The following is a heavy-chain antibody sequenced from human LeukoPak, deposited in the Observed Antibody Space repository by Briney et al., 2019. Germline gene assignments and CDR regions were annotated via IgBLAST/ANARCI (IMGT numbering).Heavy chain of an antibody. CDR3: ARVRSGSYYGLDY. J-gene: IGHJ4*02. D-gene: IGHD1-26*01. V-gene: IGHV3-64*01. CDR2: ISSNGGST. CDR1: GFTFSSHT. Sequence: GGSLRLSCAASGFTFSSHTMHWVRQAPGKGLEYVSAISSNGGSTYYANSVKGRFTISRDNSKNTLYLQMGSLRTEDMAVYYCARVRSGSYYGLDYWGQGTLVTVSS.